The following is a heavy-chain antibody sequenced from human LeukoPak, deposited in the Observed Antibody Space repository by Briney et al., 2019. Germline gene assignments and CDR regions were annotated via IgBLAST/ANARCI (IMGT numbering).Heavy chain of an antibody. CDR3: ARGAYGDYDS. CDR1: AFTFSSYA. Sequence: GGSLILSCAASAFTFSSYAMSWVRQAPGKGLEWVSAISAGADSTYYADSVQGRFTISRDNSKNTLHLQMSGLRAEDTAVYFCARGAYGDYDSWGQGTLVTVSS. CDR2: ISAGADST. D-gene: IGHD4-17*01. V-gene: IGHV3-23*01. J-gene: IGHJ5*01.